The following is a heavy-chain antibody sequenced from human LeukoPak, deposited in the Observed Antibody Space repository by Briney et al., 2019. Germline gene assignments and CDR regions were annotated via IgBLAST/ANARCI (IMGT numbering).Heavy chain of an antibody. CDR3: AREKIIVGTTGFDY. J-gene: IGHJ4*02. V-gene: IGHV3-30*04. CDR2: ISYDGSNK. Sequence: GGSLRLSCEASGFTFTLYALHWVRQAPGKGLEWVAFISYDGSNKFYADSVKGRFTISRDNPKNTLFLHMNSLRPEDTALYYCAREKIIVGTTGFDYWGQGTLVTVSS. D-gene: IGHD1-26*01. CDR1: GFTFTLYA.